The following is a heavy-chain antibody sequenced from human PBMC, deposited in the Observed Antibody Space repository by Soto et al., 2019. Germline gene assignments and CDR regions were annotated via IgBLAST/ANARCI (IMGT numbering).Heavy chain of an antibody. CDR1: GGTFSSYA. CDR2: IIPIFGTA. CDR3: ARGGVPAAIDWFDP. D-gene: IGHD2-2*01. Sequence: SVKVSCKASGGTFSSYAISWVRQAPGQGLEWMGGIIPIFGTANYAQKFQGRVTITADESTSTAYMELSSLRSEDTAVYYCARGGVPAAIDWFDPWGQGTLVTVSS. J-gene: IGHJ5*02. V-gene: IGHV1-69*13.